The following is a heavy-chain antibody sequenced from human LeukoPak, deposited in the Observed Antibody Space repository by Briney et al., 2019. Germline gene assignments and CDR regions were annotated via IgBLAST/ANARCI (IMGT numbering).Heavy chain of an antibody. J-gene: IGHJ4*02. V-gene: IGHV3-30*18. CDR3: ANSHFGRFFEF. CDR2: ISYDGSNK. D-gene: IGHD3-3*02. Sequence: GGSLRLSCAASGFTFSSYGMHWVRQAPGKGLEWVAVISYDGSNKYYADSVKGRFTISRDNSKNTLYLQMNSLRAEDTAVYYCANSHFGRFFEFWGQGTLVTVSS. CDR1: GFTFSSYG.